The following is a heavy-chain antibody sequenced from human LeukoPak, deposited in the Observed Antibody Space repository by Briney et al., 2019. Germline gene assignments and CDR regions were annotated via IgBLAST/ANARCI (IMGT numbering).Heavy chain of an antibody. Sequence: SETLSLTCTVSSGSISRYYWSWIRQPPGKGLDWIGYIYYTGSTYYNPSLKSRVTISVDTSKNQFSLKLSSVTAADTAVYYCAREYYYDSSGYHYDAFDIWGQGTMVTVSS. CDR1: SGSISRYY. V-gene: IGHV4-59*12. D-gene: IGHD3-22*01. CDR3: AREYYYDSSGYHYDAFDI. CDR2: IYYTGST. J-gene: IGHJ3*02.